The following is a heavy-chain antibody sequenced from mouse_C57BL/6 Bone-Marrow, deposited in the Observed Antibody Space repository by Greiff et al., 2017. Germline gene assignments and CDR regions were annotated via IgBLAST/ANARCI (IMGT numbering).Heavy chain of an antibody. CDR1: GYTFTDYY. J-gene: IGHJ2*01. CDR3: ARSGDGYYSHFDY. CDR2: IYPGSGNT. D-gene: IGHD2-3*01. V-gene: IGHV1-76*01. Sequence: QVQLKESGAELVRPGASVKLSCKASGYTFTDYYINWVKQRPGQGLEWIARIYPGSGNTYYNEKFKGKATLTAEKSSSTAYMQLSSLTSEDSAVYFCARSGDGYYSHFDYWGQGTTLTVSS.